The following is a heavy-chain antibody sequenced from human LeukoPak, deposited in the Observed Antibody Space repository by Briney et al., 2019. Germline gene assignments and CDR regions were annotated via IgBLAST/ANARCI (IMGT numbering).Heavy chain of an antibody. V-gene: IGHV1-46*01. CDR3: ARAGGIAAAGTRRNWFDP. J-gene: IGHJ5*02. Sequence: ASVKVSCKASGYTFTGYYMHWVRQAPGQGLEWMGIINPSGGSTSYAQKFQGRVTMTRDTSTSTVYMELSSLRSEDTAVYYCARAGGIAAAGTRRNWFDPWGQGTLVTVSS. CDR1: GYTFTGYY. CDR2: INPSGGST. D-gene: IGHD6-13*01.